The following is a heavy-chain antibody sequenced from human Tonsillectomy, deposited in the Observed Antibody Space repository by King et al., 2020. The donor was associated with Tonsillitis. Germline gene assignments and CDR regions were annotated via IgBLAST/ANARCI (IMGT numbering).Heavy chain of an antibody. CDR2: IKSDGSST. Sequence: VQLVESGGGLVQPGGSLRLSCAASGFTFSSYWMHWVRQAPGKGLVWVSRIKSDGSSTNYADSVKGRFTISRDNAKNTLYLQMNSLRAEDTAVYYCVRNEVGATTSLSDYWGQGTLVTVSS. V-gene: IGHV3-74*01. D-gene: IGHD1-26*01. J-gene: IGHJ4*02. CDR3: VRNEVGATTSLSDY. CDR1: GFTFSSYW.